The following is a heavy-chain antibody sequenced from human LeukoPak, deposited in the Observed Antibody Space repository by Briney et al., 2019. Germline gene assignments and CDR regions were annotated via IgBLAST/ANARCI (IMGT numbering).Heavy chain of an antibody. CDR2: IYYSGST. CDR3: ARGGPTVTSYSSWDS. CDR1: GGSISSYY. Sequence: SETLSLTCTVSGGSISSYYWSWIRQPPGKGLEWIGNIYYSGSTNYNPSLQSRITMSVDTSKNQFSLKLDSVTTADTAVYYCARGGPTVTSYSSWDSWGQGALVTVSS. J-gene: IGHJ4*02. D-gene: IGHD4-11*01. V-gene: IGHV4-59*01.